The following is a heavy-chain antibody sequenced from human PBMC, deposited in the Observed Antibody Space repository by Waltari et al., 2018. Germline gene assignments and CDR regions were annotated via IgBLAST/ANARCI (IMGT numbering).Heavy chain of an antibody. Sequence: EVHLVESGGGLVQPGGSLRLSCAASGFTSSSYEMNWVRQAPGKVLEWISYISITGNTIYYADSVMGRFTISRDHAKNSLYLQMNSLRADDTAIYYCAREGSDWSLDIWGQGTMVTVSS. CDR2: ISITGNTI. CDR3: AREGSDWSLDI. V-gene: IGHV3-48*03. J-gene: IGHJ3*02. D-gene: IGHD6-19*01. CDR1: GFTSSSYE.